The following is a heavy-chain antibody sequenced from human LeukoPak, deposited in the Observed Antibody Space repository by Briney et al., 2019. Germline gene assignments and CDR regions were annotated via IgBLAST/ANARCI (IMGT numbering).Heavy chain of an antibody. CDR3: ARAKRDYYDNSGYESYYYFMDV. Sequence: GSLRLSCAASGFTFSDYAMSWVRQAPGKGLEWIGAIYRNGDTYYNPSLKSRVTISLDTSKNQFSLRLNSVTAADTAVYYCARAKRDYYDNSGYESYYYFMDVWGKGTTVTVSS. J-gene: IGHJ6*03. V-gene: IGHV4-38-2*01. CDR1: GFTFSDYA. CDR2: IYRNGDT. D-gene: IGHD3-22*01.